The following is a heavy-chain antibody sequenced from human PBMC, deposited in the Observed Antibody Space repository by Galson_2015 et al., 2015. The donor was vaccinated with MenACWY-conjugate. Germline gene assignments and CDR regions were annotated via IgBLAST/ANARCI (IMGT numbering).Heavy chain of an antibody. D-gene: IGHD1-26*01. CDR1: RFTFSSYW. CDR2: IEKDGSEK. J-gene: IGHJ6*02. Sequence: SLRLSCAASRFTFSSYWMNWVRQAPGKGLEWVASIEKDGSEKYYVDSVKGRFTISRDNAKNSLYLQMNSLRVEDTAVYYCARDIMGWHTIGSHHYHGMDVWGQGTTVTVSS. V-gene: IGHV3-7*03. CDR3: ARDIMGWHTIGSHHYHGMDV.